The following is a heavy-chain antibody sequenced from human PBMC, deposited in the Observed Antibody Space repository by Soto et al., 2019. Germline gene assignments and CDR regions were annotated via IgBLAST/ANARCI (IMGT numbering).Heavy chain of an antibody. Sequence: PGGSLRLSCAASGFTFDDYAMHWVRQAPGKGLEWVSGISWNSGSIGYADSVKGRFTISRDNAKNSLYLQMNSLRAEDTALYYCAKGNTIFGAWGQGTLVTVSS. CDR3: AKGNTIFGA. J-gene: IGHJ4*02. CDR2: ISWNSGSI. CDR1: GFTFDDYA. D-gene: IGHD3-3*01. V-gene: IGHV3-9*01.